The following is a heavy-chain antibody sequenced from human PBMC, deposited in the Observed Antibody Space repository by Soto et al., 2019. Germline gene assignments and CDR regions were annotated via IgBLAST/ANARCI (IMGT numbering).Heavy chain of an antibody. V-gene: IGHV3-74*01. CDR1: GFTFSSYW. CDR2: IKSDGSGT. CDR3: ARGDADRYDGNGYLGRH. D-gene: IGHD3-22*01. Sequence: EVQLVESGGGLVQPGESLTLSCAASGFTFSSYWMHWVRQAPGKGLVWVSRIKSDGSGTYYADSVKGRLTISRDNAKNXXYLQLNSLRVEDTAVYFCARGDADRYDGNGYLGRHWGQGTLVTVSS. J-gene: IGHJ4*02.